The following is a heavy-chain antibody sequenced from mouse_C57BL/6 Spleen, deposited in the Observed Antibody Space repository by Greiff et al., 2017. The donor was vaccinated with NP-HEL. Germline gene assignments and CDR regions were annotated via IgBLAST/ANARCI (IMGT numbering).Heavy chain of an antibody. J-gene: IGHJ4*01. CDR3: ARKGYYDYSYYYAMDY. Sequence: VQLQQPGAELVKPGASVKLSCKASGYTFTSYWMQWVKQRPGQGLEWIGEIDPSDSYTNYNQKFKGKATLTVDTSSSTAYMQLSRLTSEDSAVYYCARKGYYDYSYYYAMDYWGQGTSVTVSS. V-gene: IGHV1-50*01. CDR2: IDPSDSYT. CDR1: GYTFTSYW. D-gene: IGHD2-4*01.